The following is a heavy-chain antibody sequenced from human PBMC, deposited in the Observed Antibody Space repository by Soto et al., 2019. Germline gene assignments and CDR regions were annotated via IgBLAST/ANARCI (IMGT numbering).Heavy chain of an antibody. J-gene: IGHJ3*02. CDR3: ARERQDAFDI. V-gene: IGHV4-38-2*02. CDR1: GYSISTAYY. Sequence: PSETLSLTCAVSGYSISTAYYWGWIRQPPGKGLERIGNIYHSGSTYYNPSLKSRVTMSVDTSKNHFSLKLNSVTAADTAIYYCARERQDAFDIWGQGTMVTVSS. CDR2: IYHSGST.